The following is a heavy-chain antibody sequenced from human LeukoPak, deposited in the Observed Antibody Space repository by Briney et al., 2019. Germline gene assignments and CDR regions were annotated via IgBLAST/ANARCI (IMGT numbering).Heavy chain of an antibody. CDR3: AKDAVLRYFDWLLKYYFDY. D-gene: IGHD3-9*01. Sequence: GGSLGLSCVASGFTFSSYAMSWVRQAPGKGLEWVSGISGSGGSTYDADSVKGRFTISRDNSKNTLYLQMNSLRAEDTAVYYCAKDAVLRYFDWLLKYYFDYWGQGTLVTVSS. CDR2: ISGSGGST. CDR1: GFTFSSYA. J-gene: IGHJ4*02. V-gene: IGHV3-23*01.